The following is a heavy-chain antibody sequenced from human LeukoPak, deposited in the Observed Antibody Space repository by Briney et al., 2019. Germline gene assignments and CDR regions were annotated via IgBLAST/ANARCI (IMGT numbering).Heavy chain of an antibody. V-gene: IGHV3-23*01. CDR2: ISGSDDTT. CDR3: AKSSSPRRYDTDGMDV. D-gene: IGHD3-9*01. J-gene: IGHJ6*02. Sequence: PGGSLRLSCAASGFSFSSYAMSWIRQAPGKGLEWVSGISGSDDTTDYADSVQGRFTISRDNSKNTLYPQMNSLRVEDTAVYYCAKSSSPRRYDTDGMDVWGQGTTVTVSS. CDR1: GFSFSSYA.